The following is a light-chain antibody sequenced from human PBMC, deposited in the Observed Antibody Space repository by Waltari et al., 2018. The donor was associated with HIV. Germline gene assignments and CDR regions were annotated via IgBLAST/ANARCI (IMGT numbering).Light chain of an antibody. Sequence: QSALTQPASVSGSPGQSITISCTGTNSDVGGYHYVSWYQQHPGTAPRLIIFEVTKRPPGISTRFSGSKSGNSASLTISGLQSEDEADYYCDSYTPQSFHVFGSGTRVTVL. J-gene: IGLJ1*01. V-gene: IGLV2-14*01. CDR1: NSDVGGYHY. CDR3: DSYTPQSFHV. CDR2: EVT.